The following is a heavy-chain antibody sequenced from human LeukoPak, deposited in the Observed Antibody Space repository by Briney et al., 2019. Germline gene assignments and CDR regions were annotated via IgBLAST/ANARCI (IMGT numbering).Heavy chain of an antibody. V-gene: IGHV3-23*01. D-gene: IGHD6-19*01. J-gene: IGHJ4*02. CDR1: GFIFSNYA. CDR3: AKSLPMGEQWRKQYFDY. Sequence: GGSLRLSCAASGFIFSNYAMTWVRQAPGKGLEWVSSINGNDGSTYYADSVKGRFTISRDNSRNTLYLQMNSLRAEDTAVYYCAKSLPMGEQWRKQYFDYWGQGTLVTVSS. CDR2: INGNDGST.